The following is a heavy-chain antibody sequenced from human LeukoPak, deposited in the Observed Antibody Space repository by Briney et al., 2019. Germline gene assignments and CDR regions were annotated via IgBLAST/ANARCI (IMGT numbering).Heavy chain of an antibody. CDR2: IKQDGSEK. CDR3: AKTRPLDSSSWSHGDY. Sequence: PGGSLRLSCAASGFTFSLYWMNWVRRAPGKGLEWVANIKQDGSEKNYVDSVKGRLTISRDNAKNSLYLQMNNLRVEDTAMYYCAKTRPLDSSSWSHGDYWGQGTLVTVSS. D-gene: IGHD6-13*01. V-gene: IGHV3-7*03. CDR1: GFTFSLYW. J-gene: IGHJ4*02.